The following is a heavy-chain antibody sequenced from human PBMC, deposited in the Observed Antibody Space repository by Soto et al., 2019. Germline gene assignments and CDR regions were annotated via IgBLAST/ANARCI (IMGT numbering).Heavy chain of an antibody. V-gene: IGHV1-18*01. CDR1: GYTFTSYT. CDR3: ARDLDYYGLDV. CDR2: INIYNGNT. Sequence: QVKLVQSGAEVKKPGASVKVSCKASGYTFTSYTISCVREAPGQGLEWRGWINIYNGNTNYPQKVQGRATMTADTSTSTAFMELRSLRSDDTAVYYCARDLDYYGLDVWGQGTTVIVSS. J-gene: IGHJ6*02.